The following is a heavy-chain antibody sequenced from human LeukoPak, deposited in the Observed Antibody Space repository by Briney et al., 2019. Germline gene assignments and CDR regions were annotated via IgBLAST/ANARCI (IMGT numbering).Heavy chain of an antibody. CDR1: GFTFSSYS. V-gene: IGHV3-21*01. D-gene: IGHD6-13*01. J-gene: IGHJ4*02. Sequence: PGGSLRLSCAASGFTFSSYSMNWVRQAPGKGLEWVSSISSSSSYIYYADSVKGRFTISRDNAKNSPHLQMNSLRAEDTAVYYCARYIAAAGTVDYWGQGALVTVSS. CDR3: ARYIAAAGTVDY. CDR2: ISSSSSYI.